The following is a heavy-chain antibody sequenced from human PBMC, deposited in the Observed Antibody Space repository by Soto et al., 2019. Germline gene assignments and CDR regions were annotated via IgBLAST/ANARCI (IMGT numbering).Heavy chain of an antibody. CDR3: ARHNPANYYYYGMDV. J-gene: IGHJ6*02. CDR2: IYYSGST. Sequence: SETLSLTCTVSGGSISGNSFYWGWIPQPPGKGLEWIGNIYYSGSTYYNPSLKSRVTISVDTSKNQFSLKLSSVTAADTAVYYCARHNPANYYYYGMDVWSQGNTVT. V-gene: IGHV4-39*01. CDR1: GGSISGNSFY.